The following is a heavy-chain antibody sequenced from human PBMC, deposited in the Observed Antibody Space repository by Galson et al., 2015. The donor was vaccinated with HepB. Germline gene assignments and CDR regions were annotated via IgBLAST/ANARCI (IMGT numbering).Heavy chain of an antibody. CDR1: GFTFHDYA. CDR3: AKDARHINYGTAGYYYDMDV. Sequence: SLRLSCAASGFTFHDYAMHWVRQLPGKGLEWVSGITWNNGNTAYADSVKGRFTISRDNAQNSLYLQMNGLRAEDTALYYCAKDARHINYGTAGYYYDMDVWGQGTTVTVSS. D-gene: IGHD4-17*01. J-gene: IGHJ6*02. CDR2: ITWNNGNT. V-gene: IGHV3-9*01.